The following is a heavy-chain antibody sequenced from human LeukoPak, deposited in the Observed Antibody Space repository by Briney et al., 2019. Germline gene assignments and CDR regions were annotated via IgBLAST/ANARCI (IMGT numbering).Heavy chain of an antibody. Sequence: GGSLRLSCAASGFTFSTYGMHWVRQAPGKGLEWVAYVHYDGSKIYYTDSVKGRFTISRDNSKHTAYLQMGSLTTDDTGVYYCAKDQVPMDVWGKGTTVTVSS. CDR3: AKDQVPMDV. V-gene: IGHV3-30*02. CDR1: GFTFSTYG. J-gene: IGHJ6*03. CDR2: VHYDGSKI.